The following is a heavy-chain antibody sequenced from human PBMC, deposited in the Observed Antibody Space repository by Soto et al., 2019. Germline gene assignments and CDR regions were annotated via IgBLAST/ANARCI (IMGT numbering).Heavy chain of an antibody. J-gene: IGHJ6*03. Sequence: GESLQISCNASGYKFATYWIGWVRQLPGEGLEWVGIIYPSDSSTKYSPSFQGQVTMSADKSISTAYLQWSSLKASDTAIYYCARQYVSQHYVDVWGKGTTVTVSS. V-gene: IGHV5-51*01. CDR2: IYPSDSST. CDR3: ARQYVSQHYVDV. D-gene: IGHD3-10*02. CDR1: GYKFATYW.